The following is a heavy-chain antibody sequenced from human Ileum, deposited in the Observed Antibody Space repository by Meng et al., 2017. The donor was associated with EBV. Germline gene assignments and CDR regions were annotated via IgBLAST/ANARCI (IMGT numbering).Heavy chain of an antibody. CDR1: GFTFSIYD. J-gene: IGHJ4*02. D-gene: IGHD1-14*01. CDR2: ISGSGGDT. CDR3: GKDDERVRGPEP. Sequence: VRLLESGGGLLQPGGSLRVSCAASGFTFSIYDRTWVRQAPGKGLEWVSSISGSGGDTYYADSVKGRFTIARDNSKNTLYLQMDSLRAEDTAVYYCGKDDERVRGPEPWGQGTLVTVSS. V-gene: IGHV3-23*01.